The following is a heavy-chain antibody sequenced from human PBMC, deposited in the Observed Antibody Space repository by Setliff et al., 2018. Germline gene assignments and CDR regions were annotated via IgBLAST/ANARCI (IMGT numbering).Heavy chain of an antibody. Sequence: ASVKVSCKTSGYTFNDYGITWVRQVPGQGLEWMGWISSYTGKTYYAEKLQGRVTLTTDTSTSTAYLDLRSLRSDDTAVYYCSRLVRYCTTTTCQSVPGAEVWGQGTLVTVS. CDR3: SRLVRYCTTTTCQSVPGAEV. D-gene: IGHD2-8*01. CDR2: ISSYTGKT. CDR1: GYTFNDYG. V-gene: IGHV1-18*01. J-gene: IGHJ4*02.